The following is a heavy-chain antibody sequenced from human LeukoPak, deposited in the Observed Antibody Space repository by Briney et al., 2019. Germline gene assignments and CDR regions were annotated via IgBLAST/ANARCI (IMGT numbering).Heavy chain of an antibody. D-gene: IGHD3-16*01. J-gene: IGHJ3*02. Sequence: PGGSLRLSCAASGFTFSTYWMHWVRQAPGKGLVWVLRINTDGSSTNYADSVKGRFTISRDNAKNTLYLQMNSLRVEDTAVYYCARAMITGSRYAFDIWGQGTMVTASS. CDR2: INTDGSST. CDR3: ARAMITGSRYAFDI. CDR1: GFTFSTYW. V-gene: IGHV3-74*01.